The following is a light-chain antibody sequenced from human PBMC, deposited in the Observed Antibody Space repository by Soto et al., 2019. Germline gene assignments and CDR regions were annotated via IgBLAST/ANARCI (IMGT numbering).Light chain of an antibody. J-gene: IGKJ2*01. CDR1: QSVSSN. CDR2: GAS. Sequence: EIVMTQSPATLSVSPGERATLSCRASQSVSSNLAWYQQKPGQAPRLLIYGASTRSTCIPARFSGSGSGTEFTLTIRSLQSEDFAVYYCQQYNNWPPYTFGQGTKLEIK. CDR3: QQYNNWPPYT. V-gene: IGKV3-15*01.